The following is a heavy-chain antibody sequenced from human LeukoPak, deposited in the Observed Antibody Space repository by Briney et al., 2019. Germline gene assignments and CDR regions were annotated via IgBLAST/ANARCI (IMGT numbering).Heavy chain of an antibody. CDR1: GFTFSSYA. V-gene: IGHV3-23*01. J-gene: IGHJ4*02. CDR3: ANDFDY. CDR2: ISGSGDST. Sequence: GGSLRLSXAASGFTFSSYAMSWIRQAPGKGLEWVSLISGSGDSTYYADSVKGRFTISRDNSKNTLYLQMNTLRAEDTALYYCANDFDYWGQGTLVTVSS.